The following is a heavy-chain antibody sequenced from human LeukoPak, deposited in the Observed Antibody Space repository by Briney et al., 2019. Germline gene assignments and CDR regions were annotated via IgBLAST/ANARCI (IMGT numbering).Heavy chain of an antibody. CDR3: ARDSSGSYFDY. V-gene: IGHV3-11*04. J-gene: IGHJ4*02. CDR2: IGNSGNTI. Sequence: PGGSLRLSCAASGFIFSNAWVSWVRQTPGKGLEWASYIGNSGNTIYYADSVKGRFTISRDNAKNSLYLQMNSLRAEDTAVYYCARDSSGSYFDYWGQGTLVTVSS. D-gene: IGHD6-19*01. CDR1: GFIFSNAW.